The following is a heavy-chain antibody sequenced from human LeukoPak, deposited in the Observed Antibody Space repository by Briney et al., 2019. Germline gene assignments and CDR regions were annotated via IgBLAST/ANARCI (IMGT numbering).Heavy chain of an antibody. CDR1: GFTSSRYS. Sequence: GGSLRLSCAASGFTSSRYSKHWIRQAPGKGLEWVSYISSSGSTIYYADSVKGRFTISRDNAKNSLYLQMNSLRAEDTAVYYCAELGITMIGGVWGKGTTVTISS. D-gene: IGHD3-10*02. V-gene: IGHV3-48*03. J-gene: IGHJ6*04. CDR2: ISSSGSTI. CDR3: AELGITMIGGV.